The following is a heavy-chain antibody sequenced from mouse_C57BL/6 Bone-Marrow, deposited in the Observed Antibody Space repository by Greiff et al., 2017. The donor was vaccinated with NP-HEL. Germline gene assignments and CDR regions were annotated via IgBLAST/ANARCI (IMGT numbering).Heavy chain of an antibody. CDR1: GYSITSGYY. V-gene: IGHV3-6*01. Sequence: DVKLQESGPGLVKPSQSLSLTCSVTGYSITSGYYWNWIRQFPGNKLEWMGYISYDGSNNYNPSLKNRISLTRDTSKNQFFLKLNSVTTEDTATYYCARRSRNWEYWYFDVWGTGTTVTVSS. CDR3: ARRSRNWEYWYFDV. D-gene: IGHD4-1*01. CDR2: ISYDGSN. J-gene: IGHJ1*03.